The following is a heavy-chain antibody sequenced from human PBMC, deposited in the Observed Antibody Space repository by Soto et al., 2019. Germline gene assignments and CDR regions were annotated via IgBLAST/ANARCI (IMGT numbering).Heavy chain of an antibody. J-gene: IGHJ5*02. CDR1: GGSVSSGSYY. CDR3: AILSAAWFDP. V-gene: IGHV4-61*01. Sequence: QVQLQESGPGLVKPSETLSLTCTVSGGSVSSGSYYWGWIRPPPGKGLEWIGYIYHSGSTNYNPSLKRRVTISVDTSKNQFSLSLTSVTAADTAVYYCAILSAAWFDPWGQGTLVTVAS. D-gene: IGHD2-15*01. CDR2: IYHSGST.